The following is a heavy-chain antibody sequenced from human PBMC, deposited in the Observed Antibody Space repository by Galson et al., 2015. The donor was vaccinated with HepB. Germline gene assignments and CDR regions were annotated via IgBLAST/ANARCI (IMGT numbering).Heavy chain of an antibody. J-gene: IGHJ4*02. CDR2: ISYDGSNK. Sequence: SLRLSCAASGFTFSSYGMHWVRQAPGKGLEWVAVISYDGSNKYYADSVKXRFTISRDNSKNTLYLQMNSLRAEDTAVYYCAKVNGDPETDYWGQGTLVTVSS. V-gene: IGHV3-30*18. D-gene: IGHD4-17*01. CDR3: AKVNGDPETDY. CDR1: GFTFSSYG.